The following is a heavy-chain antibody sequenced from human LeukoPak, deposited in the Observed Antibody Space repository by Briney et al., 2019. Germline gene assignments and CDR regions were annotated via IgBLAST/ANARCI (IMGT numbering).Heavy chain of an antibody. CDR2: IYGSGNT. V-gene: IGHV3-53*01. J-gene: IGHJ5*02. CDR1: GFTVSSNY. CDR3: ARASFYYDARALDP. Sequence: GGSLRLSSAAPGFTVSSNYMNWVRQAPGKGLEWVSVIYGSGNTYYTDSVKGRYTISGDNSKNTVFLQMNRLRAEDTAVYYCARASFYYDARALDPWGQGALVTVSS. D-gene: IGHD3-22*01.